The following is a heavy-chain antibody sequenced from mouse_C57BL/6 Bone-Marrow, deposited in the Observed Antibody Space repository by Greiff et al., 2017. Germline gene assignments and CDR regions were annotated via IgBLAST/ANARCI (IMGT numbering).Heavy chain of an antibody. J-gene: IGHJ2*01. D-gene: IGHD1-1*01. V-gene: IGHV14-2*01. CDR3: ARRITTVVASRYYFDY. CDR1: GFNIKDYY. Sequence: VQLQQSGAELVKPGASVKLSCTASGFNIKDYYMHWVKQRTEQGLEWIGRIDPEDGETKYAPKFQGKATITADTSSNTAYLQLSSLTSEDTAVYYCARRITTVVASRYYFDYWGQGTTRTVSS. CDR2: IDPEDGET.